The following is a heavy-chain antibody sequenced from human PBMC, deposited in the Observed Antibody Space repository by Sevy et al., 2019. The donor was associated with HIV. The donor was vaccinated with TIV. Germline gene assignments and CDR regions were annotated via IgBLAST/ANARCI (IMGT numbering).Heavy chain of an antibody. CDR2: IKQDAGQK. V-gene: IGHV3-7*01. CDR3: SRDDGNYYFHY. J-gene: IGHJ4*02. D-gene: IGHD1-7*01. CDR1: GFTFSKYW. Sequence: GGSLRLSCAASGFTFSKYWMGWVRQAPGKGLEWVANIKQDAGQKYYVDSVKGRFTISRDNAKNSLYLQINSLRAEDTAVYFCSRDDGNYYFHYWGQGTLVTFSS.